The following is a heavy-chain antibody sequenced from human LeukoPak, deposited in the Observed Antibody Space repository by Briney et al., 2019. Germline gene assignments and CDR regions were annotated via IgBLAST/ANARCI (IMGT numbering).Heavy chain of an antibody. V-gene: IGHV3-7*01. CDR2: IKHDGSEK. J-gene: IGHJ4*02. D-gene: IGHD3-16*01. Sequence: GGSLRLSSVVSGFNFSNYWMNWVRQAPGKGPEWVANIKHDGSEKYYVDSVKGRFSISRDNAKKSLYLQINSLRAEDTAVYYCTRALSHCLDYWGQGTLATVSS. CDR1: GFNFSNYW. CDR3: TRALSHCLDY.